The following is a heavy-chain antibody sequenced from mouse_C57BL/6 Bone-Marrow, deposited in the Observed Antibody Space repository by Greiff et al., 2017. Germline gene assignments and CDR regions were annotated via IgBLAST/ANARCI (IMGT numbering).Heavy chain of an antibody. V-gene: IGHV7-3*01. J-gene: IGHJ3*01. Sequence: EVQGVESGGGLVQPGGSLSLSCAASGFTFTDYYMSWVRQPPGKALEWLGFIRNKANGYTTEYSASVKGRFTISRDNSQSILYLQMNALRAEDSATYYGARLDYDGRSCFAYWGQGTLVTVSA. CDR1: GFTFTDYY. CDR3: ARLDYDGRSCFAY. CDR2: IRNKANGYTT. D-gene: IGHD1-1*01.